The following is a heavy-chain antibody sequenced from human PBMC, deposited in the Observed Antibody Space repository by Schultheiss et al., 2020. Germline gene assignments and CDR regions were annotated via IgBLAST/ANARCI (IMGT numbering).Heavy chain of an antibody. Sequence: SETLSLTCTVSGGSISSYYWSWIRQPPGKGLEWIGYIYYSGSTNYNPSLKSRVTISVDTSKNQFSLKLSSVTAADTAVYYCAKTSITAPGTLDYWGQGTLVTVSS. D-gene: IGHD6-6*01. CDR3: AKTSITAPGTLDY. J-gene: IGHJ4*02. V-gene: IGHV4-59*08. CDR2: IYYSGST. CDR1: GGSISSYY.